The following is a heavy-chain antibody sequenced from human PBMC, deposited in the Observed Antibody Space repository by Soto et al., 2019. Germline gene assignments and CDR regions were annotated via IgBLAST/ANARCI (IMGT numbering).Heavy chain of an antibody. CDR1: GFTVSSNY. CDR3: ASGSTWYSIDC. Sequence: EVQLAESGGGLVQPGGSLRLSCAASGFTVSSNYMSWVRQAPGKGLEWVSVIYSGGTTYYADSVKGRFTISRDNPKNTLYLQMNSLRSEDTAVYFCASGSTWYSIDCWGQGTLVTVSS. V-gene: IGHV3-66*01. J-gene: IGHJ4*02. D-gene: IGHD6-13*01. CDR2: IYSGGTT.